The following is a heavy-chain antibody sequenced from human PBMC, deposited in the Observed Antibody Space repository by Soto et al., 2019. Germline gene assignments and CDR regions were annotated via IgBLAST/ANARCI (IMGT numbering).Heavy chain of an antibody. J-gene: IGHJ5*02. V-gene: IGHV1-3*01. CDR2: INAGNGNT. CDR3: ASASGIVVVVAATDNWFDP. D-gene: IGHD2-15*01. CDR1: GYTFTSYA. Sequence: QVQLVQSGAEVKKPGASVKVSCKASGYTFTSYAMHWVRQAPGQRLEWMGWINAGNGNTKYSQKFQGRVPITGDTTGGTANMELSSLRSEDTAVYFCASASGIVVVVAATDNWFDPLGQGTLVTFSS.